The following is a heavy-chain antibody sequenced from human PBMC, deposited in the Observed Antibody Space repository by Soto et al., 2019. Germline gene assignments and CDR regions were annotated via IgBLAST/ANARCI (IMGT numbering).Heavy chain of an antibody. D-gene: IGHD3-3*01. Sequence: PGGSLRLSCAASGFTFSSYEMNWVRQAPGKGLEWVSYISSSGSTIYYADSVKGRFTISRDNAKNSLYLQMNSLRAEDTAVYYCARGSPYDFWSGYYISYYYYYGMDVWGQGTTVTVSS. CDR2: ISSSGSTI. J-gene: IGHJ6*02. V-gene: IGHV3-48*03. CDR3: ARGSPYDFWSGYYISYYYYYGMDV. CDR1: GFTFSSYE.